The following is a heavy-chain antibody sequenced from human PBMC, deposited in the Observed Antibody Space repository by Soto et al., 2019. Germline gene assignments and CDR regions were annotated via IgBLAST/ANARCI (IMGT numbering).Heavy chain of an antibody. CDR2: LIPILDLA. CDR1: GGTFNTYT. D-gene: IGHD2-21*01. CDR3: AITYCRANSCPRDFDF. V-gene: IGHV1-69*02. Sequence: QVQVVQSGAEVKNPESSVKVSCKPSGGTFNTYTVNWVRLAPGHGLEWMGRLIPILDLANYAQKFQDRVTVPPDTSTFTASMELNSLPSDDTAVYYCAITYCRANSCPRDFDFWGPGARVTVSS. J-gene: IGHJ4*02.